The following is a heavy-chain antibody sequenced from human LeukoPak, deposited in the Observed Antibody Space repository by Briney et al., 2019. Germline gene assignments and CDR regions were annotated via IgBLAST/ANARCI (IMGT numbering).Heavy chain of an antibody. CDR1: GFTFSSYW. V-gene: IGHV3-53*01. J-gene: IGHJ6*02. Sequence: GGSLRLSCAASGFTFSSYWMSWVRQAPGKGLEWVSVVHSGGDTYYADSVKGRFTISRDNSKNTLYLQMNSLRAEDTAVYYCTRDGYYEYYAMDVWGQGTTVTVSS. CDR3: TRDGYYEYYAMDV. CDR2: VHSGGDT.